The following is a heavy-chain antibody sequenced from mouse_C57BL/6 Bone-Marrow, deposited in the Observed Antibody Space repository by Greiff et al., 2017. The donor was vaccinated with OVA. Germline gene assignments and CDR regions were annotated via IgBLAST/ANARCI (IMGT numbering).Heavy chain of an antibody. D-gene: IGHD1-1*01. CDR1: GYTFTSYW. CDR3: ASYGSSYGFAY. J-gene: IGHJ3*01. V-gene: IGHV1-53*01. Sequence: QVQLKESGTELVKPGASVKLSCKASGYTFTSYWMHWVKQRPGQGLEWIGNINPSNGGTNYNEKFKSKATLTVDKSSSTAYMQLSSLTSEDSAVYYCASYGSSYGFAYWGQGTLVTVSA. CDR2: INPSNGGT.